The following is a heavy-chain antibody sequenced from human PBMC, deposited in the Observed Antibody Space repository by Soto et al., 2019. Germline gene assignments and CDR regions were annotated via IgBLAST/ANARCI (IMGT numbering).Heavy chain of an antibody. D-gene: IGHD1-1*01. CDR1: GFALSPFW. CDR3: ARPTAAVTTCGC. CDR2: INQYGSVK. Sequence: GGSLRLSCAASGFALSPFWNSWVRQAPGKGLERVASINQYGSVKHYVDSVRGRLTISRDNAKSSLFLQMNSLSAEDTAVYYCARPTAAVTTCGCWGQGSPVTVSS. V-gene: IGHV3-7*03. J-gene: IGHJ4*02.